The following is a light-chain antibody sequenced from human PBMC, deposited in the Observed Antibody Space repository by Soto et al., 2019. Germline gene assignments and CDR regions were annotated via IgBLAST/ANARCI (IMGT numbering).Light chain of an antibody. J-gene: IGKJ1*01. V-gene: IGKV1-12*01. CDR2: AAS. Sequence: DIQMTQSPSSLSAVVGDRVTITCRASRGIGDRLAWFQQKPGKAPQFLIQAASNLQSGVPSRCSGAGSGTEFILNINSLQPEDIATWCCLQVSSFPRTFGEGTKVEIK. CDR1: RGIGDR. CDR3: LQVSSFPRT.